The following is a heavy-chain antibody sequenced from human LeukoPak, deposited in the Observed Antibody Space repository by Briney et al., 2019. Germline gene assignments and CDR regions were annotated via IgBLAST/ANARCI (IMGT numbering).Heavy chain of an antibody. CDR2: ISGSGGST. J-gene: IGHJ4*02. V-gene: IGHV3-23*01. CDR1: GITLSNYG. Sequence: GGSLRLSCVVSGITLSNYGMSWVRQAPGKGLEWVAGISGSGGSTNYADSVKGRFTISRDNSKNTLYLQMNSLRAEDTAVYYCVEERHVWGQGTLVTVSS. CDR3: VEERHV.